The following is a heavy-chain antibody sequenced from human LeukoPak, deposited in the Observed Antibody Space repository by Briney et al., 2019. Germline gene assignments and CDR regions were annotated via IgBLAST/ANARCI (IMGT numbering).Heavy chain of an antibody. V-gene: IGHV1-18*01. Sequence: GASVKVSCKSSGYTFTSYGISWVRQAPGQGLEWMGWISAYNCNTNYAQKLQGRVTMTTDTSTSTAYMELRSLRSDDAAVYYCARGIGYYYGSGSYFVLYYFDYWGQGTLVTVSS. CDR3: ARGIGYYYGSGSYFVLYYFDY. D-gene: IGHD3-10*01. CDR1: GYTFTSYG. CDR2: ISAYNCNT. J-gene: IGHJ4*02.